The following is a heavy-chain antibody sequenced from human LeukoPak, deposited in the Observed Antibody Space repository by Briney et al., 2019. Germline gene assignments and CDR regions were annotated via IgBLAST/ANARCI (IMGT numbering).Heavy chain of an antibody. CDR3: AKGLKGCSGSSCYYFFDF. J-gene: IGHJ4*02. Sequence: QPGGSLRLSCAASGFTFSNYAMNWVRQAPGKGLEWVSSITGSGGDAYYADSVKGRFTISRDNSKNTLDLQMNSLRAEDTAVYYCAKGLKGCSGSSCYYFFDFWGQGALITVSS. D-gene: IGHD2-15*01. CDR1: GFTFSNYA. CDR2: ITGSGGDA. V-gene: IGHV3-23*01.